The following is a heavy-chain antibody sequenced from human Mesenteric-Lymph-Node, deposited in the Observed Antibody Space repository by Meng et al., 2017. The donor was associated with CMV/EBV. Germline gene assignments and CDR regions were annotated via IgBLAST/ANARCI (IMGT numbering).Heavy chain of an antibody. Sequence: GESLKISCAASGFTFSSYAMSWVRQAPGKGLEWVSIIYRGGSTLYGDSVKGRFTISRDSSKNTLYLQMNSVRTDDTAVYYCARGDTGYGLDVWGQGTTVTVSS. CDR1: GFTFSSYA. J-gene: IGHJ6*02. CDR3: ARGDTGYGLDV. CDR2: IYRGGST. V-gene: IGHV3-23*03. D-gene: IGHD1-26*01.